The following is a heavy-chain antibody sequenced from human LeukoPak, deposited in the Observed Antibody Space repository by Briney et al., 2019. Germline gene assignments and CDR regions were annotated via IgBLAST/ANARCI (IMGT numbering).Heavy chain of an antibody. Sequence: PSETLSLTCTVSGGSISSYYWSWIRQPAGKGLEWIGRIYTSGSTNYNPSLKSRVTMSVDTSKNQFSLQLNSVTPEDTAVYYCARESPGKAAAGDNWFDPWGQGTLVTVSS. J-gene: IGHJ5*02. D-gene: IGHD6-13*01. CDR2: IYTSGST. CDR3: ARESPGKAAAGDNWFDP. V-gene: IGHV4-4*07. CDR1: GGSISSYY.